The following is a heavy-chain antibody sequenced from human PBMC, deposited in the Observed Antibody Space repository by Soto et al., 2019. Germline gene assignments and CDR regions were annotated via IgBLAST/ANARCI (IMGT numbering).Heavy chain of an antibody. D-gene: IGHD3-10*01. CDR3: ARGRMVRGVTFYYDYYMDV. V-gene: IGHV3-7*01. CDR2: IKEDGSEK. J-gene: IGHJ6*03. CDR1: GFTFSFYW. Sequence: EVQLVESGGGLVQPGGSLRLSCAASGFTFSFYWMSWVRQAPGKGLEWVANIKEDGSEKYYVDSVKGRFTISRDNAKNSLYLQMNSLRAEDTAVYYWARGRMVRGVTFYYDYYMDVWGKGTTVTVS.